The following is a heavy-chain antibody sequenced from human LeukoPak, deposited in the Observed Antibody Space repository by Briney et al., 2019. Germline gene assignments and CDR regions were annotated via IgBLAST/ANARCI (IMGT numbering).Heavy chain of an antibody. CDR3: ARDYVWGSYRYYFDY. J-gene: IGHJ4*02. Sequence: PSETLSLTCSGSGYSISSGYYWGWSRQPPGKGLEWIGSIYHSGSTYYNPSLKSRVTISVDTSKNQFSLKLSSVTAADTAVYYCARDYVWGSYRYYFDYWGQGTLVTVSS. CDR2: IYHSGST. V-gene: IGHV4-38-2*02. D-gene: IGHD3-16*01. CDR1: GYSISSGYY.